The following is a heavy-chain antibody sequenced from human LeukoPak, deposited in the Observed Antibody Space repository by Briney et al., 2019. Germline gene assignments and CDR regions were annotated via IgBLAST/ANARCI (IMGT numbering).Heavy chain of an antibody. CDR1: GFTFDDYA. Sequence: PGRSLRLSCAASGFTFDDYAMHWVRQAPGKCLEWVSGISWNSGSIGYADSVKGRFTISRDNAKNSLYLQMNSLRAEDMALYYCATFGYWGQGTLVTVSS. V-gene: IGHV3-9*03. CDR2: ISWNSGSI. J-gene: IGHJ4*02. CDR3: ATFGY.